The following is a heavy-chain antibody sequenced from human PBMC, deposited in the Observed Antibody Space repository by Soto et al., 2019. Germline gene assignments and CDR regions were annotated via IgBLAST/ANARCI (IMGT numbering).Heavy chain of an antibody. CDR2: IYYGGST. D-gene: IGHD3-22*01. Sequence: SETLSLTCAVSGGSISSGDYSWNWIRQPPGKGLEWIGYIYYGGSTYYNPSLQSRVTMSVDRSRNQFSLKLNSVTAADTAVYYCAKVRREYDNSGPVDYWGQGTLVTVS. CDR3: AKVRREYDNSGPVDY. J-gene: IGHJ4*02. CDR1: GGSISSGDYS. V-gene: IGHV4-30-2*01.